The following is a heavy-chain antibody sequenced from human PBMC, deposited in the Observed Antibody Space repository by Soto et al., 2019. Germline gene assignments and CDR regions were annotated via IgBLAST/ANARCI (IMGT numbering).Heavy chain of an antibody. V-gene: IGHV1-18*04. CDR2: ISVYNGKT. CDR1: FYTIVSNG. D-gene: IGHD3-22*01. J-gene: IGHJ4*02. CDR3: ARYDPDYYDSRAYYGFIAS. Sequence: APMKVSSKASFYTIVSNGSNCVQPSTGQGLEWMGWISVYNGKTNYAQKFQGRVTMTTDTSTSTAYMELRRLTSDDTAVYYCARYDPDYYDSRAYYGFIASWGQGTLVPVS.